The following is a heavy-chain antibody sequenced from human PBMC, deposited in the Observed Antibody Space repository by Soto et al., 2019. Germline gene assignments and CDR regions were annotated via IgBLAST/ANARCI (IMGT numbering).Heavy chain of an antibody. CDR2: IYYSGST. Sequence: SVTLSVTWTVSGGNISSYYWSWIRQPPGKGLEWIGYIYYSGSTNYNPSLKSRVTISVDTSKNQFSLKLSSVTAADTAVYYCARALRSGYDFWSGYDYYFDYWGQGTLVTVSS. CDR3: ARALRSGYDFWSGYDYYFDY. CDR1: GGNISSYY. D-gene: IGHD3-3*01. J-gene: IGHJ4*02. V-gene: IGHV4-59*01.